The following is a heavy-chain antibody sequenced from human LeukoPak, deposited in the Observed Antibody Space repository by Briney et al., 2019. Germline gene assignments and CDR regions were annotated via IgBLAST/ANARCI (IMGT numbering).Heavy chain of an antibody. D-gene: IGHD3-22*01. J-gene: IGHJ3*02. CDR1: GYSISSGYY. CDR2: ISGSGGST. Sequence: PSETLSLTCTVSGYSISSGYYWGWIRQPPGKGLEWVSAISGSGGSTYYADSVRGRFTISRDNSKNTLYLQMNSLRAEDTAVYYCAVRWGTVVATFDIWGQGTMVTVSS. CDR3: AVRWGTVVATFDI. V-gene: IGHV3-23*01.